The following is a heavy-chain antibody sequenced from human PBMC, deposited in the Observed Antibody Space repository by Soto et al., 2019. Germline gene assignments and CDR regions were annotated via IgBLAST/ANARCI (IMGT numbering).Heavy chain of an antibody. CDR2: ISYDGSNK. CDR1: GFTFSSYA. J-gene: IGHJ6*02. CDR3: ARDRTRHTLWFGELFRAVSPQNLNYYGMDV. D-gene: IGHD3-10*01. V-gene: IGHV3-30-3*01. Sequence: GGSLRLSCAASGFTFSSYAMHWVRQAPGKGLEWVAVISYDGSNKYYADSVKGRFTISRDNSKNTLYLQMNSLRAEDTAVYYCARDRTRHTLWFGELFRAVSPQNLNYYGMDVWGQGTTVTVSS.